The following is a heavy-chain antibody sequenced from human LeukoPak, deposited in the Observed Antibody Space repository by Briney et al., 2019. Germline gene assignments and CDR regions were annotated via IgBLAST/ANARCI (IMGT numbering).Heavy chain of an antibody. D-gene: IGHD4-17*01. CDR3: AKGPTVTTGWFDP. Sequence: GGALRLSWAASGFTLSSYAMSLDREAPGKGLEWVSAISGSGGSTYYAASVKGRFTISRDKSKNTLYLQMNSLRAEDTAVYYCAKGPTVTTGWFDPWGQGTLVTVSS. CDR2: ISGSGGST. V-gene: IGHV3-23*01. CDR1: GFTLSSYA. J-gene: IGHJ5*02.